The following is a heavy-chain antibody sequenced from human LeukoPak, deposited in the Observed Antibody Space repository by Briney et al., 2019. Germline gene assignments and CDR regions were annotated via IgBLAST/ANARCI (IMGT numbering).Heavy chain of an antibody. CDR1: GGTFSSYA. D-gene: IGHD5-18*01. J-gene: IGHJ4*02. V-gene: IGHV1-69*04. Sequence: SLKVSCKASGGTFSSYAISWVRQAPGQGLEWMGRIIPIFGIANYAQKFQGRVTITADKSTSAAYMELSSLRSEDTAVYYCARELMDTAMVTGFGYWGQGTLVTVSS. CDR3: ARELMDTAMVTGFGY. CDR2: IIPIFGIA.